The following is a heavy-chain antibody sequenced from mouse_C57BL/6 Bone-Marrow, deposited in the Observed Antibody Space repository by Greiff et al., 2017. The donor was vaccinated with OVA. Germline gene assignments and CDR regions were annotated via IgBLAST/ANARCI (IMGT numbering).Heavy chain of an antibody. CDR2: ISYDGSN. Sequence: DLQLQESGPGLVKPSQSLSLTCSVTGYSITSGYYWNWIRQFPGNKLEWMGYISYDGSNNYNPSLKNRISIPRDTTKNQFFLKLNSVTTEDTATYYCARGGGRGDAMDYWGQGTSVTVSS. CDR1: GYSITSGYY. J-gene: IGHJ4*01. D-gene: IGHD1-1*01. V-gene: IGHV3-6*01. CDR3: ARGGGRGDAMDY.